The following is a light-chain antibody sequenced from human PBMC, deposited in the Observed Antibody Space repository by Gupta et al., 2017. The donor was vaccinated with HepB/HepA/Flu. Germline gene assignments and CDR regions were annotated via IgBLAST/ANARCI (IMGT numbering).Light chain of an antibody. CDR1: QSVSSY. CDR3: QQRSYGDSIYT. J-gene: IGKJ3*01. CDR2: DAS. V-gene: IGKV3-11*01. Sequence: EIVLTQSPATLSLSPGERATLSCRASQSVSSYLAWYQQKPGQAPRLLIYDASNRATGIPARFSGSGDGTDFTLTISSREPEDFAVYYCQQRSYGDSIYTFGHGTKLDIK.